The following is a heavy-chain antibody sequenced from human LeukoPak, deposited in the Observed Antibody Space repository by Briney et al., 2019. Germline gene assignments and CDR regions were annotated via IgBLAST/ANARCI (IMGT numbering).Heavy chain of an antibody. CDR3: ARGFYGSGSYSSPGFHAFDV. CDR1: GGSISSNNW. CDR2: IYHSGST. J-gene: IGHJ3*01. V-gene: IGHV4-4*02. D-gene: IGHD3-10*01. Sequence: SETLSLTCAVSGGSISSNNWWSWVRQPPGKGLEWSGEIYHSGSTDYNPSLERRGSIAVDKSKNQFSLTLSSVTAVDPAVYYCARGFYGSGSYSSPGFHAFDVWGQGTMVTVSS.